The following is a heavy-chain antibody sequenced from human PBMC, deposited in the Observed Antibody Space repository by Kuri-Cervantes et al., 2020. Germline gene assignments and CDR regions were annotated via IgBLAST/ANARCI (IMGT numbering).Heavy chain of an antibody. CDR3: ARDQRYSSSWYSYYYYYGMDV. J-gene: IGHJ6*02. D-gene: IGHD6-13*01. Sequence: SETLSLTCAVYGGSFSGYYWSWIRQPPGKGLEWIGEINHSGSTNYNPSLKSRVTISVDTSKNQFSLKLSSVTAADTAVYYCARDQRYSSSWYSYYYYYGMDVWGQGTTVTVSS. V-gene: IGHV4-34*01. CDR1: GGSFSGYY. CDR2: INHSGST.